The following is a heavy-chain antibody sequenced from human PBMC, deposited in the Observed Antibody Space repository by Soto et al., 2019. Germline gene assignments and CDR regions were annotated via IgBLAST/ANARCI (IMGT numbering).Heavy chain of an antibody. CDR2: INAGNGNT. V-gene: IGHV1-3*05. CDR1: GYTFSMFA. CDR3: ARGCVFRASGGNCYSYYGMDV. Sequence: QAHLVQSGAEEKKPGASVKVSCKASGYTFSMFALHWVRQAPGQRLEWMGWINAGNGNTTYSQKFQGRVTIARDTSASAAYMELTSLRSEDTAVYYCARGCVFRASGGNCYSYYGMDVWGQGTTVTVSS. J-gene: IGHJ6*02. D-gene: IGHD2-15*01.